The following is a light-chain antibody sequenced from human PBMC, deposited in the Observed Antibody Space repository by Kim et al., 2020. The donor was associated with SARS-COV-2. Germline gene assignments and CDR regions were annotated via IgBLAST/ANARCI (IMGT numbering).Light chain of an antibody. Sequence: ASVGDRVIITCRASQDIANSLAWYQQKPGTVPKVLIYGASTLQSGVPSRFSGSGSGTEFTLTIGSLQTEDVATYYCQKYNSAPWTFGPGTKVEIK. J-gene: IGKJ1*01. CDR3: QKYNSAPWT. V-gene: IGKV1-27*01. CDR2: GAS. CDR1: QDIANS.